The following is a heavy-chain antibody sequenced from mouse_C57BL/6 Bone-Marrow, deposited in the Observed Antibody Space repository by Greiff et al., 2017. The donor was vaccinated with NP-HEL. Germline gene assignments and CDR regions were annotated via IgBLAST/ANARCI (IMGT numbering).Heavy chain of an antibody. CDR1: GFNIKDYY. CDR2: IDPEDGDT. Sequence: VQLQQSGAELVRPGASVKLSCTASGFNIKDYYMHWVKQRPEQGLEWIGRIDPEDGDTEYAPKFQGKATMTADTSSNPAYLQLSSLTSEDTAVYYCTTGYGYYSFAYWGQGTLVTVSA. D-gene: IGHD2-3*01. V-gene: IGHV14-1*01. CDR3: TTGYGYYSFAY. J-gene: IGHJ3*01.